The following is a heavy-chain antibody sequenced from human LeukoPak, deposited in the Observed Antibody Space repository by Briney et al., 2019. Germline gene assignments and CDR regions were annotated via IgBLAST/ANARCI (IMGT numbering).Heavy chain of an antibody. V-gene: IGHV3-33*01. J-gene: IGHJ4*02. CDR1: GFTFTSYG. CDR2: IWYDGRNK. CDR3: ARDLSIAVFDY. D-gene: IGHD6-19*01. Sequence: GGSLRLSCAASGFTFTSYGMHWVRQAPGKGLEWVAVIWYDGRNKYYVDSVKGRFTISRDNSKNTVYLQMNSLRAEDAAVYFCARDLSIAVFDYWGQGTLVTVSS.